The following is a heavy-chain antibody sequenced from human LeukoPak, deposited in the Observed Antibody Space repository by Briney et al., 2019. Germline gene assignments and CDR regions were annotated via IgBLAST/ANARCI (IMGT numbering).Heavy chain of an antibody. CDR3: ASISGLYDAFDI. CDR2: INPNSGGI. J-gene: IGHJ3*02. V-gene: IGHV1-2*02. D-gene: IGHD2-8*02. CDR1: GYTFTGYY. Sequence: GASVKVSCKASGYTFTGYYMHWVRQALGQGLEWMGWINPNSGGINYAQKFQGRVTMTRDTSISTAYMELSRLRSDDTAVYYCASISGLYDAFDIWGQGTMVTVSS.